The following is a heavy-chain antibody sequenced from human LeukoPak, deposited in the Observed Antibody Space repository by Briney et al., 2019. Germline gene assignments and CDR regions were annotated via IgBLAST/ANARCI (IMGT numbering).Heavy chain of an antibody. CDR3: ASHYSGSYYAFDY. CDR2: IYYSGST. V-gene: IGHV4-59*08. CDR1: GGSISSYY. Sequence: SETLSLTCTVSGGSISSYYWSWIRQPPGKGLEWIGYIYYSGSTNYNPSLKSRVTISVDTSKNQFSLKLSSVTAADTAVYYCASHYSGSYYAFDYWGQGTLVTVSS. D-gene: IGHD1-26*01. J-gene: IGHJ4*02.